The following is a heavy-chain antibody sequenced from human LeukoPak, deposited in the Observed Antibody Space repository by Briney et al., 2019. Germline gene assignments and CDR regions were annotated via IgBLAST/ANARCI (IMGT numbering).Heavy chain of an antibody. CDR3: ARAGRPDQLQNYYFYGMDV. CDR1: GGSISSYY. CDR2: IYYRGST. D-gene: IGHD2-2*01. V-gene: IGHV4-59*01. Sequence: SETLSLTCTVSGGSISSYYWSWIRQPPGKGLEWIGYIYYRGSTNYNPSLKSRVTISVDTSKNQFSLKLTSVTAADTAVYYCARAGRPDQLQNYYFYGMDVWGQGTLVTVSS. J-gene: IGHJ6*02.